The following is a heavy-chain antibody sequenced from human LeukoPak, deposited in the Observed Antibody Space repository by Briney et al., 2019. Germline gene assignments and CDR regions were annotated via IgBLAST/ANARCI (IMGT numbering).Heavy chain of an antibody. CDR3: ARHEYSGSYYGLSWFDP. V-gene: IGHV4-38-2*01. Sequence: SETLSLTRAVSGYSISSGYYWGWIRQPPGKGLEWIGSIYHSGSTYYNPSLKSRVTISVDTSENQFSLKLSSLTAADTAVYYCARHEYSGSYYGLSWFDPWGQGTLVTVSS. CDR2: IYHSGST. D-gene: IGHD1-26*01. J-gene: IGHJ5*02. CDR1: GYSISSGYY.